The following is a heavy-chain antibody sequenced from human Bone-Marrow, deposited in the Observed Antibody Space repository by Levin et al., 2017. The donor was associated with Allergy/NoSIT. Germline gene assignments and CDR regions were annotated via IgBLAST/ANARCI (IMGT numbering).Heavy chain of an antibody. D-gene: IGHD3-10*01. J-gene: IGHJ4*02. CDR1: GFTFSDYY. CDR2: ISSGSSYI. V-gene: IGHV3-11*03. CDR3: ARSRLLWFADL. Sequence: GGSLRLSCAASGFTFSDYYMSWIRQSPGKGLEWLAYISSGSSYISYADSVKGRFTISRDNGANSLYVQMNSLIVEDTAVYYCARSRLLWFADLWGQGTLVTVSS.